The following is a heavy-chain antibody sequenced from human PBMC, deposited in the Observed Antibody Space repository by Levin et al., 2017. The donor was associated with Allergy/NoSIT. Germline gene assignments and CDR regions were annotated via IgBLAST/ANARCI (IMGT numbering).Heavy chain of an antibody. CDR2: IKSKTDGGTT. J-gene: IGHJ4*02. D-gene: IGHD5-12*01. Sequence: GESLKISCAASGFTFRDAWMSWVRQAPGKGLEWVGRIKSKTDGGTTDYAAPVKGRLIISRDDSKNTLYLQMNSLKTEDAAVYYCTTDVREWQRLIVVNWGQGTLVTVSS. CDR1: GFTFRDAW. V-gene: IGHV3-15*01. CDR3: TTDVREWQRLIVVN.